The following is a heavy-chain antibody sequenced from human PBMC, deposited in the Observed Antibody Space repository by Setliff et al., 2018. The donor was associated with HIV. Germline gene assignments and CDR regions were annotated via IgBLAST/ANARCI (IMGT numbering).Heavy chain of an antibody. D-gene: IGHD3-9*01. CDR3: ARETQQSYNIVTGYNYYYGIDV. V-gene: IGHV4-59*01. J-gene: IGHJ6*02. CDR2: ITDSGNT. Sequence: TLSLTCNVSGASISSYYWTWIRQTPGNRLEWLGYITDSGNTNYNPSLRRRVTISADTSKNQVSLRLRSVTAADTAVYYCARETQQSYNIVTGYNYYYGIDVWGQGTTVTVSS. CDR1: GASISSYY.